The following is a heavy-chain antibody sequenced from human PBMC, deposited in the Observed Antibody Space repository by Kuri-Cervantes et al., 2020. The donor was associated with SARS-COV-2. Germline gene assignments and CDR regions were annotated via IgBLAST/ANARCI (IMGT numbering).Heavy chain of an antibody. Sequence: GESLKISCAASGFTFSSYSMNWVRQAPGKGLEWVSSISSSSSYIYYADSVKGRFTISRDNAKNSLYLQMNSLRAEDTAVYYCAREGTYAFDIWGQGTMVTVSS. CDR1: GFTFSSYS. D-gene: IGHD1-1*01. CDR2: ISSSSSYI. V-gene: IGHV3-21*01. CDR3: AREGTYAFDI. J-gene: IGHJ3*02.